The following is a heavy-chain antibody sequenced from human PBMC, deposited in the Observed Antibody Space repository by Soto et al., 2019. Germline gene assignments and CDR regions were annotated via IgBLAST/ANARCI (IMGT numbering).Heavy chain of an antibody. CDR1: GGSISSSSYY. Sequence: SETLSLTCTVSGGSISSSSYYWGWIRQPPGKGLEWIGSIYYSGSTYYNPSLKSRVTISVDTSKNQFSLRLSSVTAADTAVYYCAGSRDVWGSYRLGPWGQATLVTVSS. CDR2: IYYSGST. D-gene: IGHD3-16*02. CDR3: AGSRDVWGSYRLGP. V-gene: IGHV4-39*01. J-gene: IGHJ4*02.